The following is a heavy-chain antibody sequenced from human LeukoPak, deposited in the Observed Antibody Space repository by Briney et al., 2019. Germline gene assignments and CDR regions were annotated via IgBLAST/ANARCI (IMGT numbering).Heavy chain of an antibody. Sequence: GGSLRLSCAASGFTFSSYAMHWVRQAPGKGLEWVAVISYDGSNKYYADSVKGRFTISRDNSQNTLYLQMNSLRAEDTAVYYCARGNGAMVRGVIITLLFDYWGQGTLVTVSS. CDR1: GFTFSSYA. V-gene: IGHV3-30*04. CDR2: ISYDGSNK. J-gene: IGHJ4*02. D-gene: IGHD3-10*01. CDR3: ARGNGAMVRGVIITLLFDY.